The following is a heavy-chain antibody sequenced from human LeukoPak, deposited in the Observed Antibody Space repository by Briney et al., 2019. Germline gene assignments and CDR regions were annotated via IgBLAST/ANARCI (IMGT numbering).Heavy chain of an antibody. CDR1: GGSFSGYY. D-gene: IGHD4-23*01. V-gene: IGHV4-34*01. J-gene: IGHJ4*02. CDR2: INHSGST. CDR3: ARDGYGGNSGY. Sequence: SETLSLTCAVYGGSFSGYYWSWIRQPPGKGLEWIGEINHSGSTNYNPSLKSRVTIPVDTSKNQFSLKLSSVTAADTAVYYCARDGYGGNSGYWGQGTLVTVSS.